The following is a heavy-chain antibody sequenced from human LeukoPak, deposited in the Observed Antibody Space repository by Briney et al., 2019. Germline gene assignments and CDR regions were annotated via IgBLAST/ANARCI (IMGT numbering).Heavy chain of an antibody. D-gene: IGHD4-17*01. CDR1: GFTFSSYA. Sequence: GGSLRLSCAASGFTFSSYAMSWVRQAPGKGLEWVAVISYDGSNKYYADSVKGRFTISRDNSKKKLYLQMNSLRTEDTAVYYCARGGGTTVTQDGYYFDYWGQGTLVTVSS. V-gene: IGHV3-30*04. CDR2: ISYDGSNK. J-gene: IGHJ4*02. CDR3: ARGGGTTVTQDGYYFDY.